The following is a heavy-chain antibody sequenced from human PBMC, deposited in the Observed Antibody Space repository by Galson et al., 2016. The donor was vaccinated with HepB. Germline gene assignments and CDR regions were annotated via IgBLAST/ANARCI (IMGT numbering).Heavy chain of an antibody. CDR2: ISSSSNSI. Sequence: SLRLSCAASGFTFSSFSINWVRQAPGKGLDWLSYISSSSNSIYYADSVKGRFIISRDNAKNSLYLQMNSLGDEDKAVYYCVRGEVGFSTRWYPFDSWGQGTLVTVSS. CDR1: GFTFSSFS. J-gene: IGHJ4*02. CDR3: VRGEVGFSTRWYPFDS. D-gene: IGHD6-13*01. V-gene: IGHV3-48*02.